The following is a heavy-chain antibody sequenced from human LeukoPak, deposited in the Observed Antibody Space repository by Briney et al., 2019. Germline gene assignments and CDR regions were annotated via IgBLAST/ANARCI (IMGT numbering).Heavy chain of an antibody. CDR2: INNDGSST. CDR3: AKDGTRGYSYGGYFDY. D-gene: IGHD5-18*01. J-gene: IGHJ4*02. CDR1: GFTFSSYW. V-gene: IGHV3-74*01. Sequence: GGSLRLSCAASGFTFSSYWMHWVRQAPGKGLVWVSRINNDGSSTSYADSVKGRFTISRDNSKNTLYLQMNSLRAEDTAVYYCAKDGTRGYSYGGYFDYWGQGTLVTVSS.